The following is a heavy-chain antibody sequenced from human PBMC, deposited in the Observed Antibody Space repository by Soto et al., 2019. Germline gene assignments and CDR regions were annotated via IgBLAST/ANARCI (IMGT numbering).Heavy chain of an antibody. D-gene: IGHD5-12*01. V-gene: IGHV1-2*02. J-gene: IGHJ4*02. CDR3: ARDRNGGYETTRRGLYYFDY. CDR1: GYTFTGYY. Sequence: QVQLVQSGAEVKKPGASVKVSCKAAGYTFTGYYMHWVRQAPGQGLEWMGWINASSGGTNYAQKLQGRVTMTRVTSISTSYMELSRLISDDTAVYYCARDRNGGYETTRRGLYYFDYWCQGTLVTVSS. CDR2: INASSGGT.